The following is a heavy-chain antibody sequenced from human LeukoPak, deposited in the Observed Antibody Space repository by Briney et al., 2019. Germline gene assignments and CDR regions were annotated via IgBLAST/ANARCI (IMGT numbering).Heavy chain of an antibody. Sequence: GGPLRFSCAASGFTFSSYAMSWVRQAPGKGLEWVSAISGSGGSTYYADSVKGRFTISRDNSKNTLYLQMNSLRAEDTAVYYCAKSCSGGSCYSHLNSNDYWGQGTLVTVSS. CDR1: GFTFSSYA. D-gene: IGHD2-15*01. V-gene: IGHV3-23*01. J-gene: IGHJ4*02. CDR2: ISGSGGST. CDR3: AKSCSGGSCYSHLNSNDY.